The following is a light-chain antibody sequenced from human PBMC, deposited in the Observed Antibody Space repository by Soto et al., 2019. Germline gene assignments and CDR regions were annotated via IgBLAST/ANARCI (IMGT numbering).Light chain of an antibody. CDR1: QGISTY. CDR3: QQYQTYST. CDR2: DAS. Sequence: DIQMTQSPSSVSASIGDRVSITCQASQGISTYLGWYQQKPGKAPKVLIYDASSLGSGVPSRFSSSGSGTEFTLTISSLQPDDFATYFCQQYQTYSTFGQGTRLEIK. V-gene: IGKV1-5*01. J-gene: IGKJ5*01.